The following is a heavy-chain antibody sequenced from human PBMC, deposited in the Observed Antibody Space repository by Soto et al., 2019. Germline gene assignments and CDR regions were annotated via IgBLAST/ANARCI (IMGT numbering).Heavy chain of an antibody. CDR1: GFSFSNYA. Sequence: PGGSLRLSCGASGFSFSNYAMNWVRQAPGKGLEWVASISSSSCRLYYADSVKGRFAISRDNAKNSLYLQMNSLSAEDTAVYYCASPDVWGQGTTVTVSS. J-gene: IGHJ6*02. CDR2: ISSSSCRL. CDR3: ASPDV. V-gene: IGHV3-21*01.